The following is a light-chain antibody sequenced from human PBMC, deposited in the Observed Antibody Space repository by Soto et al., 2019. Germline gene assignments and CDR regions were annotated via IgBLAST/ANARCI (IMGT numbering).Light chain of an antibody. V-gene: IGKV3-11*01. J-gene: IGKJ3*01. CDR2: DAS. CDR3: QQRSNWPRT. Sequence: EIVLTQSPATLSLSPGERATLSCRASQSVSIYLAWYQQKPGQAPRLLIYDASNRATGIPARFSGSGSGTDFTLTISSLEPEDFEVYYCQQRSNWPRTFGPGTKVDIK. CDR1: QSVSIY.